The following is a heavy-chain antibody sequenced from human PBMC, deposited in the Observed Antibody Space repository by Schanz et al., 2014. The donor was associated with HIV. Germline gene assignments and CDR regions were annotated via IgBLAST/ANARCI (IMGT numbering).Heavy chain of an antibody. CDR3: ASGRRSGIGWRMDV. Sequence: QVQLVESGGGVVQPGRSLRLSCVASGFSFNNYGMHWVRQAPGKGLEWVAVMSYDGVRKYLGDSVKGRFTISRDNARTSLYLQMNSLRAEDTAVYYCASGRRSGIGWRMDVWGQGTTVSVS. J-gene: IGHJ6*02. D-gene: IGHD6-19*01. CDR1: GFSFNNYG. V-gene: IGHV3-33*05. CDR2: MSYDGVRK.